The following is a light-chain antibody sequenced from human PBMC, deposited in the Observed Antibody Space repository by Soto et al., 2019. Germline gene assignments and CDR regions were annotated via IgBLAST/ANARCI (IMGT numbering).Light chain of an antibody. CDR3: LLHTCHPFT. V-gene: IGKV1-17*03. Sequence: IQMTQSPSAMSASVGDRVTITCRASQGIGNYLAWFQKKPGKVPQRLIYAASSLQSGVPSRFSGSGSGTESTLTISILQPEDLAVYCCLLHTCHPFTFGQGTRLDIK. CDR2: AAS. CDR1: QGIGNY. J-gene: IGKJ5*01.